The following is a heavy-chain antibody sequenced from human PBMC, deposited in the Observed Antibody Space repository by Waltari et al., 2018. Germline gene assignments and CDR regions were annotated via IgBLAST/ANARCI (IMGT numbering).Heavy chain of an antibody. V-gene: IGHV1-69*08. CDR2: IIPILGIA. CDR3: ARESRGDGPERDFDY. J-gene: IGHJ4*02. Sequence: QVQLVQSGAEVKKPGSSVKVSCKASGGTFSSYTISWVLQAPGQGLEWMGRIIPILGIANYAQKFQGRVTITADKSTSTAYMELSSLRSEDTAVYYCARESRGDGPERDFDYWGQGTLVTVSS. CDR1: GGTFSSYT. D-gene: IGHD6-25*01.